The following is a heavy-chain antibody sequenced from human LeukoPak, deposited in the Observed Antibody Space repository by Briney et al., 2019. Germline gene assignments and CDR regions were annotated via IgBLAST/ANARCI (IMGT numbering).Heavy chain of an antibody. CDR1: GFTFSRYW. D-gene: IGHD3-16*02. Sequence: PGGSLRLSCAASGFTFSRYWMSWVRQAPGKGLEWVAHIKHDGSEKYYLDSVKGRFTISRDNAKNSLYLQMNSLRAEDTAVYYCASFSITFGGVINDFDYWGQGTLVTVSS. V-gene: IGHV3-7*01. CDR2: IKHDGSEK. J-gene: IGHJ4*02. CDR3: ASFSITFGGVINDFDY.